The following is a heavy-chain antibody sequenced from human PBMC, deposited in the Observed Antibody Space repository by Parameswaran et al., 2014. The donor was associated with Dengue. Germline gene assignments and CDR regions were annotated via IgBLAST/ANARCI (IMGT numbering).Heavy chain of an antibody. CDR2: INHSGST. J-gene: IGHJ6*02. V-gene: IGHV4-34*01. CDR3: ARGNYYDSSGYPTPVLGYGMDV. D-gene: IGHD3-22*01. Sequence: VRQAPGKGLEWIGEINHSGSTNYNPSLKSRVTISVDTSKNQFSLKLSSVTAADTAVYYCARGNYYDSSGYPTPVLGYGMDVWGQGTTVTVSS.